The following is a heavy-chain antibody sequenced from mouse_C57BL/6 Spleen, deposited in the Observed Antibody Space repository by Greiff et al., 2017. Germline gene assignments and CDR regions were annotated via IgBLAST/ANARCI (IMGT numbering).Heavy chain of an antibody. D-gene: IGHD2-4*01. J-gene: IGHJ4*01. CDR3: ARRGLRYAMDY. V-gene: IGHV1-61*01. CDR2: IYPSDSET. CDR1: GYTFTSYW. Sequence: QVQLQQPGAELVRPGSSVKLSCKASGYTFTSYWMDWVKQRPGQGLEWIGNIYPSDSETHYNQKFKDKDTLTVDKSSSTAYMQLSSLTSEDSAVYYCARRGLRYAMDYWGQGTSVTVSS.